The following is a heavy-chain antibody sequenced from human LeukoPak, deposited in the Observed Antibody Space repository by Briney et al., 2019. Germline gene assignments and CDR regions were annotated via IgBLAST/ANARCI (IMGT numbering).Heavy chain of an antibody. D-gene: IGHD5-24*01. J-gene: IGHJ4*02. Sequence: RSSVKVSCKASRGTFSSYAVGWVRQVPGLWFEWLARIIPIFGTANYAQKFQGRVTITTDESTSTAYMELSSLRSEDTAVYYCARARDGYNSWNFDYWGQGTLVTVSS. CDR2: IIPIFGTA. CDR1: RGTFSSYA. V-gene: IGHV1-69*05. CDR3: ARARDGYNSWNFDY.